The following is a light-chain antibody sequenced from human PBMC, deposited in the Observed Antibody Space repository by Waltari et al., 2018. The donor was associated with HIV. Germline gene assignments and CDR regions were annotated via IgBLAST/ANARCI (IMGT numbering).Light chain of an antibody. CDR3: SSYTSGSVV. CDR2: EVS. CDR1: SISFGDSNY. J-gene: IGLJ2*01. V-gene: IGLV2-14*01. Sequence: QSALTPPASVSGSPGQSIPISSTGTSISFGDSNYVSWYQHPPGKAPKLMIYEVSNRPSGVSTRFSGSKSGNTASLTISGLQAEDEADYYCSSYTSGSVVFGGGTKLTVL.